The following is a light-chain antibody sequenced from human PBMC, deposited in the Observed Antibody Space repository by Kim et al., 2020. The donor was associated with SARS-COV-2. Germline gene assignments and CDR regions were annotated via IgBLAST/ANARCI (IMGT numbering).Light chain of an antibody. Sequence: GKTVTISCARGSGSIASNYVQWYQQRPGSSPTTMIYENDQRPSGVPDRFSGSIDSSSNSASLTISGLKTEDEADYYCQSYDSSDVVFGGGTKLTVL. CDR3: QSYDSSDVV. V-gene: IGLV6-57*01. J-gene: IGLJ2*01. CDR2: END. CDR1: SGSIASNY.